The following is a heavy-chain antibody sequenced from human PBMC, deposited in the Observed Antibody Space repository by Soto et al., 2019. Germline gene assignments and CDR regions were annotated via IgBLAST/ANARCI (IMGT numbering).Heavy chain of an antibody. D-gene: IGHD2-2*01. CDR2: ISNDGSNQ. V-gene: IGHV3-30*18. J-gene: IGHJ6*02. Sequence: LRLSCTASGFTLSFYGMHWVRQAPGKGLEWVAVISNDGSNQYYVDSVKGRFTISRDSSKQTVSLQMNSLRAEDTAVYFCAKATSPYYYYYGIDVWGQGTTVTAP. CDR3: AKATSPYYYYYGIDV. CDR1: GFTLSFYG.